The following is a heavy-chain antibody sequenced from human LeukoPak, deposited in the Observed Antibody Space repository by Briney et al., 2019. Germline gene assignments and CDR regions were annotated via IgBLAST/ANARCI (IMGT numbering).Heavy chain of an antibody. D-gene: IGHD6-19*01. CDR3: ARGHSSGYYTDY. Sequence: GGSLRLSCAVSGFTFSSHWVHWVRQAPGKGLVWVSRIYDDGSRTNYADSVRGRLTISRDNAKNTLYLQVNSLRAEDTAVYYCARGHSSGYYTDYWGQGILVTVSS. CDR2: IYDDGSRT. J-gene: IGHJ4*02. V-gene: IGHV3-74*01. CDR1: GFTFSSHW.